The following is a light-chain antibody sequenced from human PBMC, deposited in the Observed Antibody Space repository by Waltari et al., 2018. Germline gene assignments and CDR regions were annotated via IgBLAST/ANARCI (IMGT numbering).Light chain of an antibody. CDR1: QTVLYSCNTKNY. CDR2: WAS. CDR3: QQYNSSPWT. Sequence: DTVMTQSPDSLAVPLCERATINCKSSQTVLYSCNTKNYLGWYQQKPGKAPKLLIYWASTRESGVPDRFSGSGSETEFTLTISSLQAEDVALYYCQQYNSSPWTFGQGTKVEIK. V-gene: IGKV4-1*01. J-gene: IGKJ1*01.